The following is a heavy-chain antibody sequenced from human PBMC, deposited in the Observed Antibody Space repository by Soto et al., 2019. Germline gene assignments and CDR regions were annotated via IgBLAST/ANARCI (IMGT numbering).Heavy chain of an antibody. Sequence: SVKVSCKASGGTFSSYTISWVRQAPGQGLEWMGRIIPILGIANYAQKFQGRVTITADKSTSTAYMELSSLRSEDTAVYYCARSLRFLEWLFTIMDVWGQGTTVTVSS. J-gene: IGHJ6*02. CDR3: ARSLRFLEWLFTIMDV. CDR1: GGTFSSYT. V-gene: IGHV1-69*02. CDR2: IIPILGIA. D-gene: IGHD3-3*01.